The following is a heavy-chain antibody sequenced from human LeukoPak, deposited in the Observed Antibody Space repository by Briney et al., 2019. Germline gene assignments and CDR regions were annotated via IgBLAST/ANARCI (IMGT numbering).Heavy chain of an antibody. J-gene: IGHJ6*02. V-gene: IGHV1-69*13. CDR3: ARGRGSGSYYHYYGMDV. Sequence: SVKVSCKASGGTFTSYAISWVRQAPGQGLEWMGGIIPIFGTANYAQKFQGRVTITADESTSTAYMELSSLRSEDTAVYYCARGRGSGSYYHYYGMDVWGQGTTVTVSS. D-gene: IGHD3-10*01. CDR2: IIPIFGTA. CDR1: GGTFTSYA.